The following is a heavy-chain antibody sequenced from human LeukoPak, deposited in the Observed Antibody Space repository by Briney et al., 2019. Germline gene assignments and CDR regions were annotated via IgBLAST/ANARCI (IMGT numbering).Heavy chain of an antibody. CDR1: GFTFSNYA. CDR2: IGGRGDGI. CDR3: AREIPGRIAADC. Sequence: GGSLRFSCAAYGFTFSNYAMSWVRQAPGKGLEWISYIGGRGDGISYADSVKGRFIVSRDNAKNSLFLQMNRLRGEDTAIYFCAREIPGRIAADCWGQGTLVTVSS. D-gene: IGHD2-15*01. J-gene: IGHJ4*02. V-gene: IGHV3-23*01.